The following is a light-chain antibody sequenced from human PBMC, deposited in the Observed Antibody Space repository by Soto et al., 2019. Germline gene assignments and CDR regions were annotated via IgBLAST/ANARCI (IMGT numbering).Light chain of an antibody. CDR1: QIVTNNY. J-gene: IGKJ2*01. Sequence: DIVLTQSPGTLSFSPGGRATLSCRASQIVTNNYLAWYQHRPGQAPRLLIYGASSRAAGIPDRFTGRGSGTDFTLTIKRVEPEDFAVYYCQQYATSPYTFGRGVWLDI. V-gene: IGKV3-20*01. CDR3: QQYATSPYT. CDR2: GAS.